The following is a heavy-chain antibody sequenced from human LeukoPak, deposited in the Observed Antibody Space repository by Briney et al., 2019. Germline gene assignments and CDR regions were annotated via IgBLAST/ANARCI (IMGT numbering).Heavy chain of an antibody. CDR1: GFTFDDYT. Sequence: GGSLRLSCAASGFTFDDYTMHWVRQAPGKGLEWVSLISWDGGSTYYADSVKGRFTISRDNSKNSLYLQMNSLRTEDTALYYCAKDLAAAGKRDHYYYYYGMDVWGQGTTVTVSS. J-gene: IGHJ6*02. V-gene: IGHV3-43*01. CDR2: ISWDGGST. CDR3: AKDLAAAGKRDHYYYYYGMDV. D-gene: IGHD6-13*01.